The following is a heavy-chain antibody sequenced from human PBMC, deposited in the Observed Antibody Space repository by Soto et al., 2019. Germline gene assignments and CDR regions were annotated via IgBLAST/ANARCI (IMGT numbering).Heavy chain of an antibody. CDR1: GFTFSSYA. CDR2: ISYDGSNK. D-gene: IGHD4-4*01. CDR3: ARPRWRDDYNGGYFDL. J-gene: IGHJ2*01. V-gene: IGHV3-30-3*01. Sequence: QVQLVESGGGVVQPGRSLRLSCAASGFTFSSYAMHWVRQAPGKGLEWVAVISYDGSNKYYADSVKGRFTISRDNSKXXRDLQMNSRRAEDTAVYDCARPRWRDDYNGGYFDLWGRGTLVTVSS.